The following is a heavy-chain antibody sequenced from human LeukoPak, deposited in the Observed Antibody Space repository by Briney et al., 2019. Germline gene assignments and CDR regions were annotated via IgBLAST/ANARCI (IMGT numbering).Heavy chain of an antibody. D-gene: IGHD3-16*02. Sequence: ASVKVSCKASGGTFSSYAISWVRQAPGQGLEWMGIINPSGGSTSCAQKFQGRVTMTRDTSTSTVYMGLSSLRSEDTAVYYCARASYDYVWGSYREYGWFDPWGQGTLVTVSS. V-gene: IGHV1-46*01. CDR2: INPSGGST. CDR1: GGTFSSYA. J-gene: IGHJ5*02. CDR3: ARASYDYVWGSYREYGWFDP.